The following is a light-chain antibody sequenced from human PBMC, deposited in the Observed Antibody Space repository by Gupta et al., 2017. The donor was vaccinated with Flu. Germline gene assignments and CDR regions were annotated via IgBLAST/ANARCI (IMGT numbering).Light chain of an antibody. V-gene: IGKV3-20*01. CDR2: HAS. CDR3: QHYGTSLT. CDR1: QSVPSNY. Sequence: EIVLTQSPGTLPLSPGEGATLSCRASQSVPSNYLAWFQQRPGQAPRLVIYHASNRDRGITDRFSGSGSGTDFTLTSSGLEPEDFAVYYCQHYGTSLTFGQGTKVEIK. J-gene: IGKJ1*01.